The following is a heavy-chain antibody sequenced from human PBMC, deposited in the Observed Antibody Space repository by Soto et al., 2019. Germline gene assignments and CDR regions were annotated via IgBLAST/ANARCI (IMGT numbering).Heavy chain of an antibody. CDR1: GFTFSSYA. V-gene: IGHV3-64*01. CDR2: ISSNGGST. J-gene: IGHJ4*02. CDR3: ARAINPFFYDY. D-gene: IGHD1-20*01. Sequence: PGGSLRLSCAASGFTFSSYAMHWVRQAPGKGLEYVSAISSNGGSTYYANSVKGRFTISRDNSKNTLYLQMGSLRAEDMAVYYCARAINPFFYDYWGQGTLVTVSS.